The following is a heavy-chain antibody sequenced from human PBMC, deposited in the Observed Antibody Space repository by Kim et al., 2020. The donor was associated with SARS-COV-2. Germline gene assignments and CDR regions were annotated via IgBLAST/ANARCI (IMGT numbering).Heavy chain of an antibody. J-gene: IGHJ5*02. CDR2: IDWDDDK. Sequence: SGPTLVNPTQTLTLTCTFSGFSLSTSGMCVSWIRQPPGKALEWLARIDWDDDKYYSTSLKTRLTISKDTSKNQVVLTMTNMDPVDTATYYCARSTAQAYSSSWLDPWGQGTLVTVSS. V-gene: IGHV2-70*11. CDR1: GFSLSTSGMC. CDR3: ARSTAQAYSSSWLDP. D-gene: IGHD6-13*01.